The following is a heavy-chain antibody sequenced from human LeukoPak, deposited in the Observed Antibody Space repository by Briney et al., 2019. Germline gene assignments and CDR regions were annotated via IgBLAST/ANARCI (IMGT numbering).Heavy chain of an antibody. Sequence: SETLSLTCAISGASFSGYSWTWIRQPPGKGLEWIGEFSHTGSPIYNPSLKSRVTISVDTSKNQFSLKLSSVTAADTAVYYCARGIYYDFWSGYYFDYWGQGTLVTVSS. CDR1: GASFSGYS. CDR3: ARGIYYDFWSGYYFDY. D-gene: IGHD3-3*01. CDR2: FSHTGSP. V-gene: IGHV4-34*01. J-gene: IGHJ4*02.